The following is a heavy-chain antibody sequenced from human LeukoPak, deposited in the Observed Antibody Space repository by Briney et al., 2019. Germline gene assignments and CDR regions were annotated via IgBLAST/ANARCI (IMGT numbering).Heavy chain of an antibody. V-gene: IGHV4-59*08. CDR1: DGSISSYY. J-gene: IGHJ4*02. D-gene: IGHD4-17*01. CDR3: ARHLGSDYGDFYFDY. CDR2: IYYSGST. Sequence: PSEILSLTCTVSDGSISSYYWSWIRQPPGKGLEWIGYIYYSGSTNYNPSLYSRVTISVDTSKNHFSLKLTSVTAADTAVYYCARHLGSDYGDFYFDYWGQGTLVTVSS.